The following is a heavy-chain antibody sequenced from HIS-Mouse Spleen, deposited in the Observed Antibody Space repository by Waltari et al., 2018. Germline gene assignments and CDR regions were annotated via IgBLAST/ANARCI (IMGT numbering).Heavy chain of an antibody. J-gene: IGHJ4*02. CDR3: ARIAEGYSSGWYAFDY. CDR1: GFSLSTSGMC. D-gene: IGHD6-19*01. Sequence: QVTLRESGPALVKPTQILTMTCTFSGFSLSTSGMCVSWIRQPPGKALEWLARIDWDDEKYYSTSLKTRLTISKDTSKNQVVLTMTNMDPVDTATYYCARIAEGYSSGWYAFDYWGQGTLVTVSS. CDR2: IDWDDEK. V-gene: IGHV2-70*15.